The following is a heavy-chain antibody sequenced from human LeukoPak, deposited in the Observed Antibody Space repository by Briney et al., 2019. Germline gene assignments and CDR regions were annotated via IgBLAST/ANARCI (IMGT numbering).Heavy chain of an antibody. CDR2: IYYSGST. CDR3: ARDMFTMIVVGDAFDI. CDR1: GGSISSSSYY. J-gene: IGHJ3*02. V-gene: IGHV4-39*07. D-gene: IGHD3-22*01. Sequence: SETLSLTCTVSGGSISSSSYYWGWIRQPPGKGLEWIGSIYYSGSTYYNPSLKSRVTISVDTSKNQFSPKLSSVTAADTAVYYCARDMFTMIVVGDAFDIWGQGTMVTVSS.